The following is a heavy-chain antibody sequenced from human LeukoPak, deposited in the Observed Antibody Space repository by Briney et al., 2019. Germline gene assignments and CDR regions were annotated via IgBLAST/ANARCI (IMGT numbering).Heavy chain of an antibody. CDR3: ASLRGYSGYARFDP. CDR2: IIPIFGTA. J-gene: IGHJ5*02. V-gene: IGHV1-69*05. D-gene: IGHD5-12*01. Sequence: ASVKVSCKASGGTFSSYAISWVRQAPGQGLEWMGGIIPIFGTANYAQKFQGRVTITTDESTSTAYMELSSLRSGDTAVYYCASLRGYSGYARFDPWGQGTLVTVSS. CDR1: GGTFSSYA.